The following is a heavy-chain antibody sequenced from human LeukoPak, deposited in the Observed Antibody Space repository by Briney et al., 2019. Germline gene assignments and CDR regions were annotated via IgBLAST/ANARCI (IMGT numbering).Heavy chain of an antibody. D-gene: IGHD3-10*01. CDR1: GGSISSLY. J-gene: IGHJ5*02. V-gene: IGHV4-34*01. Sequence: SETLSLTCTVSGGSISSLYWSWIRQPPGKGLEWIGEINHSGSTNYNPSLKSRVTISVDTSKNQFSLKLSSVTAADTAVYYCARGFGSTNNWFDPWGQGTLVTVSS. CDR2: INHSGST. CDR3: ARGFGSTNNWFDP.